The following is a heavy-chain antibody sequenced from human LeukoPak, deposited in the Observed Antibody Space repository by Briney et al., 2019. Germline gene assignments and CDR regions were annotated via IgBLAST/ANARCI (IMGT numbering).Heavy chain of an antibody. Sequence: KTGGSLRLSCAASGFTFSSYAMSWVRQAPGKGLEWVSGLTANSRSAYYADSVKGRFTISRDNAKNSLYLQMNSLRAEDTAVYYCARDPYSGSYGNYYYYFMDVWGKGTTVTISS. J-gene: IGHJ6*03. CDR3: ARDPYSGSYGNYYYYFMDV. CDR2: LTANSRSA. CDR1: GFTFSSYA. V-gene: IGHV3-21*01. D-gene: IGHD1-26*01.